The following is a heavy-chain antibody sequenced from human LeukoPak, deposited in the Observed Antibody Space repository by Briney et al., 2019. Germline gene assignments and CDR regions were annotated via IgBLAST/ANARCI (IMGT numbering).Heavy chain of an antibody. CDR1: GFTFSSYA. CDR2: ISSNGGST. V-gene: IGHV3-64D*06. CDR3: VKDFYSYGYTFDY. J-gene: IGHJ4*02. D-gene: IGHD5-18*01. Sequence: GGSLRLSCSASGFTFSSYAMHWVRQAPGKGLEYVSAISSNGGSTYYADSVKGRFTISKDNSKNTLYLQMSSLRAEDTAVYYCVKDFYSYGYTFDYWGQGTLVTVSS.